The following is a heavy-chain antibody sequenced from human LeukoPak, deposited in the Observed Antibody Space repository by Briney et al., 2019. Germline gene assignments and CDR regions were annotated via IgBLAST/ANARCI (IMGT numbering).Heavy chain of an antibody. Sequence: PSETLSLTCAVYGGSFSGYYWSWIRQPPGKGLEWIGEINHSGSTNCNPSLKSRVTISVDTSKNQFSLKLSSVTAADTAVYYCARKAATVLFDYWGQGTLVTVSS. CDR1: GGSFSGYY. J-gene: IGHJ4*02. V-gene: IGHV4-34*01. CDR2: INHSGST. D-gene: IGHD6-13*01. CDR3: ARKAATVLFDY.